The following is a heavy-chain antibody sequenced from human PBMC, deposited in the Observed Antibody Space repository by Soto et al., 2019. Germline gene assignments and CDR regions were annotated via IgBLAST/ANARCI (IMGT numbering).Heavy chain of an antibody. V-gene: IGHV4-31*03. CDR1: GGSISSGGYY. CDR3: ARVRYSGYQEWNYGMDV. D-gene: IGHD5-12*01. CDR2: IYYSGST. J-gene: IGHJ6*02. Sequence: PSETLSLTCTVSGGSISSGGYYWSWIRQHPGKGLEWIGYIYYSGSTYYNPSLKSRVTISVDTSKNQFPLKLSSVTAADTAVYYCARVRYSGYQEWNYGMDVWGQGTRVTFSS.